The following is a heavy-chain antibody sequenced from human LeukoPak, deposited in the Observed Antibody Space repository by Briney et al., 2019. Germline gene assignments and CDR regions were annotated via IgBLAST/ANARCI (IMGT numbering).Heavy chain of an antibody. Sequence: PSQTLSLTCTVSGGSISSGSYYWSWIRQPAGKGLEWIGEINHSGSTNYNPSLKSRVTISVDTSKNQFTLKLSSVTAADTAVYYCASCTPLILTGCTFDYWGQGTLVTVSS. CDR3: ASCTPLILTGCTFDY. D-gene: IGHD3-9*01. CDR1: GGSISSGSYY. J-gene: IGHJ4*02. CDR2: INHSGST. V-gene: IGHV4-61*09.